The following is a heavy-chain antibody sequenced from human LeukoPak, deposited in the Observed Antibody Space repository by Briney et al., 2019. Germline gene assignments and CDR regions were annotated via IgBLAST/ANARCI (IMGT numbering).Heavy chain of an antibody. Sequence: GGSLRLSCAASGFTFDDYAMHWVRQAPGKGLEWVSGISWNSGSIGYADSVKGRFTISRDNAKNSLYLQMNSLRAEDTALYYCAKDGAYSSSWGYYFDYWGQGTLVTVSS. D-gene: IGHD6-13*01. CDR3: AKDGAYSSSWGYYFDY. J-gene: IGHJ4*02. CDR2: ISWNSGSI. V-gene: IGHV3-9*01. CDR1: GFTFDDYA.